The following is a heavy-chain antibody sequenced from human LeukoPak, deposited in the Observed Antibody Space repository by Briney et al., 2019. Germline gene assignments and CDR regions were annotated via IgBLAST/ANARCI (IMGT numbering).Heavy chain of an antibody. CDR1: GFTFSSYW. CDR3: AKGHYYDSSGYCHDAFDI. Sequence: GGSLRLSCAASGFTFSSYWMHWVRQAPGKRLEWVAVISYDGSNKYYADSVKGRFTISRDNSKNTLYLQMNSLRAEDTAVYYCAKGHYYDSSGYCHDAFDIWGQGTMVTVSS. CDR2: ISYDGSNK. D-gene: IGHD3-22*01. J-gene: IGHJ3*02. V-gene: IGHV3-30*18.